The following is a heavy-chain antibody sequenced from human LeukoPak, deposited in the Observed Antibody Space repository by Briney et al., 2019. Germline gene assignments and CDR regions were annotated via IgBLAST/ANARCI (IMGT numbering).Heavy chain of an antibody. D-gene: IGHD4-23*01. CDR3: ARHYGGIKGNWFDP. V-gene: IGHV1-8*02. J-gene: IGHJ5*02. Sequence: GASVKVSCKASGGTFSSYDINWVRQAAGQGLEWMGWMNPNSGNTGFAQMFQGRVTMTRNNSISTAYMELSSLRSEDTAVYYCARHYGGIKGNWFDPWGQGTLVTVSS. CDR2: MNPNSGNT. CDR1: GGTFSSYD.